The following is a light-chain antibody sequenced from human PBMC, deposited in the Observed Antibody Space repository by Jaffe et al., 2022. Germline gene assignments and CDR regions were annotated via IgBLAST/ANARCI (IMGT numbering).Light chain of an antibody. CDR2: DNN. V-gene: IGLV1-51*01. J-gene: IGLJ3*02. CDR3: ASWDSRLSEVV. Sequence: QSVLTQPPSMSAASGQRVAISCSGSNSNIGDNYVSWYQQLPGAAPKLLIYDNNKRPSGIPDRFSGSKSLTSGTLAISGLQPGDEADYYCASWDSRLSEVVFGGGTKLTVL. CDR1: NSNIGDNY.